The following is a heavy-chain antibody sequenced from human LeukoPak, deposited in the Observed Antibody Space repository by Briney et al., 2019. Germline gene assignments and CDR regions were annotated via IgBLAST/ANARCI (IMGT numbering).Heavy chain of an antibody. D-gene: IGHD3-10*01. Sequence: PGGSLKLSCAASGFTFSGSAMHWVRQASGKGLEWVGRIRSKANSYATAYAASVKGRFTISRDDSKNTAYLQMNSLKTEDTAVYYCTRTMVRGVSVYYYYGMDVWGQGTTVTVSS. CDR1: GFTFSGSA. CDR2: IRSKANSYAT. CDR3: TRTMVRGVSVYYYYGMDV. V-gene: IGHV3-73*01. J-gene: IGHJ6*02.